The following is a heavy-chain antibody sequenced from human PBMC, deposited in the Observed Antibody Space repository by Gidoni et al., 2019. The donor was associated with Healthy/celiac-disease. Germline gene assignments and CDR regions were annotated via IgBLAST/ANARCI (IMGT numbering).Heavy chain of an antibody. Sequence: QVQLVESGGGVVQPGRSLRLSCAASGFTFSSYGMHWVRQAPGKGLEWVAVIWYDGSNKYYADSVKGRFTISRDNSKNTLYLQMNSLRAEDTAVYYCARVRGGELHQGFLVDYWGQGTLVTVSS. CDR1: GFTFSSYG. CDR2: IWYDGSNK. D-gene: IGHD1-26*01. V-gene: IGHV3-33*01. CDR3: ARVRGGELHQGFLVDY. J-gene: IGHJ4*02.